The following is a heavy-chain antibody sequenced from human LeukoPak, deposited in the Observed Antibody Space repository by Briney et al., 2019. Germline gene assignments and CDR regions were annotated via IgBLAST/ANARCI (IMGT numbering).Heavy chain of an antibody. Sequence: GASVKVSCKASGYTFTGYYMHWVRQAPGQGLECMGWISTNTGNPTYARGFTGRFVFSLDTSVSTAYLQISSLKAEDTAVYYCARENRQHNDYWGQGTLVTVSS. D-gene: IGHD2-21*01. CDR3: ARENRQHNDY. CDR2: ISTNTGNP. J-gene: IGHJ4*02. V-gene: IGHV7-4-1*02. CDR1: GYTFTGYY.